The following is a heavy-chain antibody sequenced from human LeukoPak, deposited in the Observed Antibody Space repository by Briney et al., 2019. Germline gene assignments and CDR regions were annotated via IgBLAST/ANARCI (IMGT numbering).Heavy chain of an antibody. CDR3: ARKGGDGYSYRHFDL. J-gene: IGHJ2*01. CDR2: INSDVSNT. Sequence: GRSLTLSCAASGLTFSSHWMHWARQPPGKGLVWVSGINSDVSNTNYADSVKGRFTISRDNANNSLYLQMSSLRAEDTAVYYCARKGGDGYSYRHFDLWGRGTLVTVSS. CDR1: GLTFSSHW. D-gene: IGHD5-24*01. V-gene: IGHV3-74*01.